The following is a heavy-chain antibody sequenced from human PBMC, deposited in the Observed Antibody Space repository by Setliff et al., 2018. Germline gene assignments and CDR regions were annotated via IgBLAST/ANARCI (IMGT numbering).Heavy chain of an antibody. V-gene: IGHV4-38-2*01. CDR1: GYSISSGYY. CDR3: AIQASLYYYDSSGYYDY. Sequence: KSSETLSLTCAVSGYSISSGYYWGWIRQPPGKGLEWIGSIYHSGSTYYNPSLKSRVTISVDTSKNQFSLKLSSVTAADTAVYYCAIQASLYYYDSSGYYDYWGQGTLVTVSS. J-gene: IGHJ4*02. D-gene: IGHD3-22*01. CDR2: IYHSGST.